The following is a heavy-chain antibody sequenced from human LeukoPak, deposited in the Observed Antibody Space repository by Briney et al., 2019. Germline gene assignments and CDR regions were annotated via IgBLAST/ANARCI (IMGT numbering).Heavy chain of an antibody. Sequence: SETLSLTCTVSGGSIRNYYWSWIRQPPGKGLEWIGYIYSSGSTNYNPSLKSRVTISEDTSKNQLSLKLSSVTAADTAVYYCARVLGYFYDSSGYLDYWGQGTLVTVSS. CDR3: ARVLGYFYDSSGYLDY. CDR1: GGSIRNYY. J-gene: IGHJ4*02. V-gene: IGHV4-59*01. CDR2: IYSSGST. D-gene: IGHD3-22*01.